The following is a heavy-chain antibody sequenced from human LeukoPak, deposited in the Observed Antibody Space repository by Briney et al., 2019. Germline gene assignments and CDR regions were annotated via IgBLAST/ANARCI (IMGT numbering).Heavy chain of an antibody. J-gene: IGHJ4*02. D-gene: IGHD2-2*01. CDR1: GGTFNNYT. V-gene: IGHV1-69*04. CDR3: ATEAAAAIRVGDY. CDR2: IIPILGIV. Sequence: SVKVSCKASGGTFNNYTLSWVRQAPGQGLEWMGRIIPILGIVNYAQKFQGRVTITADKSTSTGYVDLSSLRSDDTAIYYCATEAAAAIRVGDYWGQGTLVTVSS.